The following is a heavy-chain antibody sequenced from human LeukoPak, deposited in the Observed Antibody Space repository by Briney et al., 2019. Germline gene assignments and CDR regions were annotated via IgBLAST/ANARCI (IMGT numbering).Heavy chain of an antibody. J-gene: IGHJ4*02. Sequence: GGSLRLSCAASGFTFSSYAMSWVRQAPGKGLEWVSAISGSGDSTYYGDSVKGRFTISRDNSKNTLYLQMNSLRAEDTAVYYCAKNHYYDSSGYYFFDYWGQGTLVTVSS. CDR3: AKNHYYDSSGYYFFDY. CDR2: ISGSGDST. V-gene: IGHV3-23*01. CDR1: GFTFSSYA. D-gene: IGHD3-22*01.